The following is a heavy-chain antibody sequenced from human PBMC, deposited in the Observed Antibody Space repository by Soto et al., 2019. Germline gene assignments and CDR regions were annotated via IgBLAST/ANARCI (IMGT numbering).Heavy chain of an antibody. D-gene: IGHD2-2*01. CDR3: AREGLTFGPGAVGGAFDI. Sequence: QVQLVQSGTEVRKPGSSVKVSCKASGGTFDSNAISWVRLAPGQGLEWMGGIIPIFGTINNAQKFQDRVTDTAAEAANRVHMELSSLRSEDTAIYYCAREGLTFGPGAVGGAFDIWGQGTLVTVSS. V-gene: IGHV1-69*12. J-gene: IGHJ3*02. CDR1: GGTFDSNA. CDR2: IIPIFGTI.